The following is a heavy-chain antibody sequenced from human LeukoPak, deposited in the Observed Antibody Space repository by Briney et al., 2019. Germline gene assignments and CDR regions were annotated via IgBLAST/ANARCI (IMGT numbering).Heavy chain of an antibody. CDR2: IYYSGST. J-gene: IGHJ6*03. Sequence: SETLSLTCTVSGGSISSYYWSWIRQPPGKGLEWIGYIYYSGSTSYNPSLKSRVTISVDTSKNQFSLKLSSVTAADTAVYYCAREKIGTGTVLGKDYYYMDVWGKGTTVTVSS. CDR3: AREKIGTGTVLGKDYYYMDV. D-gene: IGHD1-14*01. V-gene: IGHV4-59*01. CDR1: GGSISSYY.